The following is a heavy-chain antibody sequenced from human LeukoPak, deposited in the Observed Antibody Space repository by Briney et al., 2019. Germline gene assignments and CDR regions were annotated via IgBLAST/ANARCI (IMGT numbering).Heavy chain of an antibody. CDR1: GFTFSSYA. J-gene: IGHJ4*02. Sequence: PGESLRLSCAASGFTFSSYAMHWVRQAPGKGLEWVAVISYDGSNKYYADSVKGRLTISRDNSKNTLYLQMNSLRAEDTAVYYCAKDEGGYSGYDSRYFDYWGQGTLVTVSS. D-gene: IGHD5-12*01. CDR3: AKDEGGYSGYDSRYFDY. V-gene: IGHV3-30-3*01. CDR2: ISYDGSNK.